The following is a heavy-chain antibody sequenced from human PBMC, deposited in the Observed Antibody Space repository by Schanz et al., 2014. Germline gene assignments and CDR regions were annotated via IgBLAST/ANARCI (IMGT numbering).Heavy chain of an antibody. CDR1: GFTFSSYA. CDR3: ARDLPHPAMTGYYNDA. J-gene: IGHJ5*02. V-gene: IGHV3-48*02. Sequence: EVQLVESGGGLVQPGGSLRLSCAASGFTFSSYAMSWVRQAPGKGLEWVSYISSSSSTMYYADSVKGRFTISRDNSKNSLYLQMNSLRDEDTAVYYCARDLPHPAMTGYYNDAWGQGTLVTVSS. D-gene: IGHD3-9*01. CDR2: ISSSSSTM.